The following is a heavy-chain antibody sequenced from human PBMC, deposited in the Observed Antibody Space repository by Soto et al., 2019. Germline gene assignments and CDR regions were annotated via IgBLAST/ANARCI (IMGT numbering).Heavy chain of an antibody. D-gene: IGHD3-22*01. CDR2: IIPIFGTA. Sequence: QVQVVQSGAEVRKPGSSVRVSCKASGGSFNRHTISWVRQAPGQGLEWMGGIIPIFGTANHAQKFQGRVTIIADESTSTVYMELSSLRSDDTAIYYCARGWGYDSTDYYYAYWAQGPLVIVSS. J-gene: IGHJ1*01. CDR1: GGSFNRHT. V-gene: IGHV1-69*01. CDR3: ARGWGYDSTDYYYAY.